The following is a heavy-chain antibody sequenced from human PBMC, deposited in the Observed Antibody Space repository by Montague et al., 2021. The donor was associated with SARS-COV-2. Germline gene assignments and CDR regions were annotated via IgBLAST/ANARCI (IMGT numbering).Heavy chain of an antibody. J-gene: IGHJ6*03. CDR3: VRGYSGYDWGGIGGYYYYMDV. CDR2: ISPSGTAT. CDR1: GFTFSSYE. V-gene: IGHV3-48*03. D-gene: IGHD5-12*01. Sequence: SLRLSCAASGFTFSSYEMIWVRQAPGQGLEWLSRISPSGTATYYADSVRGRFTISRDNGKNSLYLQMSSLRVEDTAVYYCVRGYSGYDWGGIGGYYYYMDVWGRGTTVTVSS.